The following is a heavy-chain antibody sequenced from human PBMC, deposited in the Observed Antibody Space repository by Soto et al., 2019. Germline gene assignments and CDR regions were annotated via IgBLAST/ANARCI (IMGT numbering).Heavy chain of an antibody. Sequence: SETLSLTCAVYGGSFSGYYWSWIRHPPGKGLEWIGEINHSGSTNYNPSLKSRVTISVDTSKNQFSLKLSSVTAADTAVYYCARGAGVSTIFGVVIRRYYFDYWGQGTLVTVSS. CDR2: INHSGST. J-gene: IGHJ4*02. CDR1: GGSFSGYY. V-gene: IGHV4-34*01. D-gene: IGHD3-3*01. CDR3: ARGAGVSTIFGVVIRRYYFDY.